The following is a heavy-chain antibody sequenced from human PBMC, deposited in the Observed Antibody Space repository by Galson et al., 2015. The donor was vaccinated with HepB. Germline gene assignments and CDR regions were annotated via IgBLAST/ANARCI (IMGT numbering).Heavy chain of an antibody. CDR2: IWYDGSNK. CDR3: AGVGATREDYYYYGMDV. D-gene: IGHD1-26*01. CDR1: GFTFSSYG. Sequence: SLRLSCAASGFTFSSYGMHWVRQAPGKGLEWVAVIWYDGSNKYYADSVKGRFTISRDNSKNTLYLQMNSLRAEDTAVYYCAGVGATREDYYYYGMDVWGQGTTVTVSS. V-gene: IGHV3-33*01. J-gene: IGHJ6*02.